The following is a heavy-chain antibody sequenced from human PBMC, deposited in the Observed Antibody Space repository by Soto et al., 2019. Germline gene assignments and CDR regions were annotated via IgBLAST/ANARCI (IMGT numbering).Heavy chain of an antibody. CDR3: ARGSIAAAGYYYYYGMDV. CDR2: ISYDGSNK. J-gene: IGHJ6*02. Sequence: GGSLRLSCAASGFTFSSYGMHWVCQAPGKGLEWVAVISYDGSNKYYADSVKGRFTISRDNSKNTLYLQMNSLRAEDTAVYYCARGSIAAAGYYYYYGMDVWGQGTTVTVSS. CDR1: GFTFSSYG. V-gene: IGHV3-30*03. D-gene: IGHD6-13*01.